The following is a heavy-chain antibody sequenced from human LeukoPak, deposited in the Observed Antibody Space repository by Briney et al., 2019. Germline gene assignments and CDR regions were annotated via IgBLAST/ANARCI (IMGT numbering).Heavy chain of an antibody. J-gene: IGHJ6*03. CDR1: VYTFTIFG. CDR2: SSAYNGNT. Sequence: ASVKVSCEASVYTFTIFGISWGRQAPGQGLGWMGWSSAYNGNTNYAQKLQGRVTMTTDTSTSTAYMELGSLRSDDTAAYDCAKHSEYGLGSYQKLGYMDVWGKGNTVTVSS. V-gene: IGHV1-18*01. D-gene: IGHD3-10*01. CDR3: AKHSEYGLGSYQKLGYMDV.